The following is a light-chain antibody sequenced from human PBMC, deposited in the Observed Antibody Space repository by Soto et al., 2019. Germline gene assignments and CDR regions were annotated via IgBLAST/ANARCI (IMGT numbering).Light chain of an antibody. CDR3: SSYTSSRTRV. Sequence: QSALTQPASVSGSPGQSITISCTGTSSDVGGYNYVSWYQQHPGKAPKVMIYDVSNRPSGVSNRFSGSNSGNTASLTISGLQAEDEADYYCSSYTSSRTRVFGTGTKLTVL. V-gene: IGLV2-14*03. CDR2: DVS. CDR1: SSDVGGYNY. J-gene: IGLJ1*01.